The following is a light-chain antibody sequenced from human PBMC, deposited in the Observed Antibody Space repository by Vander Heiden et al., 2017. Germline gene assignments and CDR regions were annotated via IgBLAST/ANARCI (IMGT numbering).Light chain of an antibody. CDR2: DVD. CDR1: SSDIGGYSY. V-gene: IGLV2-14*01. Sequence: QSALTPPASVSGSPGLPITISCTGTSSDIGGYSYVSWYQRHPGKAPKLIIYDVDSRPSGVSNRFSGSKSGKTASLTISGLQAEDEAEYYCSSYTTSGTFPYVFGAGTQVTVL. J-gene: IGLJ1*01. CDR3: SSYTTSGTFPYV.